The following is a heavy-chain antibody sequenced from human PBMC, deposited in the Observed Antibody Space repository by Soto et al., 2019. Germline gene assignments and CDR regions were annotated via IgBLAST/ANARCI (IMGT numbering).Heavy chain of an antibody. CDR1: GYTFTSYY. V-gene: IGHV1-46*03. Sequence: ASVKVSCKASGYTFTSYYMHWVRQAPGQGLEWMGIINPSGGSTSYAQKFQGRVTMTRDTSTSTVYMELSSLRSEDTAVYYCASGDIYDSSGYYYYYGMDVWGQGTTVTVSS. D-gene: IGHD3-22*01. J-gene: IGHJ6*02. CDR3: ASGDIYDSSGYYYYYGMDV. CDR2: INPSGGST.